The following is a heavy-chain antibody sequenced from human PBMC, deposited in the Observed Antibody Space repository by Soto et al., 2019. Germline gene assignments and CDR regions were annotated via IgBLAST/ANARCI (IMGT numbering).Heavy chain of an antibody. CDR3: ARQYSGSAFGY. V-gene: IGHV3-11*01. Sequence: QVHLVESGGALVRPGGSLRLSCTASGFNFSDYYMSWVRQAPGKGLEWVSYISNSARSGSVRYYADSVKGRFTISRDNAKNSVHLQMSSLKAEDTAVYYCARQYSGSAFGYWGLGTLVTVSS. J-gene: IGHJ4*02. CDR1: GFNFSDYY. CDR2: ISNSARSGSVR. D-gene: IGHD5-12*01.